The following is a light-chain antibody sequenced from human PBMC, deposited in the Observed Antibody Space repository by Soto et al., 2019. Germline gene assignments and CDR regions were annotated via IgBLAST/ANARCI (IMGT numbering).Light chain of an antibody. CDR3: QQDGSSSWT. V-gene: IGKV3-20*01. J-gene: IGKJ1*01. Sequence: EIVLTQSPGTLSLSPGERATLSCRASQSVSSSYLAWYQQKPGQAPRLLIYGACSRATGIPDRFSGSGSETDFTLTISRLEPEDFAVYYCQQDGSSSWTFGQGTKVEIK. CDR2: GAC. CDR1: QSVSSSY.